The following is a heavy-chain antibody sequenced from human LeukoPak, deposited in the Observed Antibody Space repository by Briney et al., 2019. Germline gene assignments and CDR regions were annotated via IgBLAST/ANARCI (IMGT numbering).Heavy chain of an antibody. CDR2: IYYSGST. Sequence: PSETLSLTCTVSGGSISSSSYYWGWIRQPPGKGLEWIGSIYYSGSTYYNPSLKSRVTISVDTSKNQFSLKLSSVTAADTAVYYCARHYDPYYDFWSGYYPPWVYFDYRGQGTLVTVSS. D-gene: IGHD3-3*01. V-gene: IGHV4-39*01. J-gene: IGHJ4*02. CDR1: GGSISSSSYY. CDR3: ARHYDPYYDFWSGYYPPWVYFDY.